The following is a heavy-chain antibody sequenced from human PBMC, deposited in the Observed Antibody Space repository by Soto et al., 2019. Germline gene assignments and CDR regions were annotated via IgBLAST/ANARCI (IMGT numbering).Heavy chain of an antibody. J-gene: IGHJ6*02. CDR3: TRATFDV. V-gene: IGHV3-33*01. CDR1: GFSFSTYA. CDR2: IWFDGVKE. Sequence: GGSLRLSCAVPGFSFSTYAMHWVRQAPGKGLEWLAIIWFDGVKEYYAESVRGRFTISIDNSKNTVFLQMDTVGAEDSALYYSTRATFDVWGQGTTVTV. D-gene: IGHD1-1*01.